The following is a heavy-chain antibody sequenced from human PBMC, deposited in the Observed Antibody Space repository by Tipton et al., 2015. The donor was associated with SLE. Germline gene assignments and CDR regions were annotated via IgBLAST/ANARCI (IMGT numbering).Heavy chain of an antibody. J-gene: IGHJ6*03. V-gene: IGHV1-8*01. CDR1: GYTFISYD. CDR2: MNPNSGNT. D-gene: IGHD2-2*01. Sequence: QSGAEVKKPGASVKVSCKASGYTFISYDINWVRQATGQGLEWMGWMNPNSGNTGYAQKFQGRVTMTRNTPISTAYMELSSLRSEDTAVYYCARGHCSSTSCSYSDYYYYYMDVWGKGTTVTVSS. CDR3: ARGHCSSTSCSYSDYYYYYMDV.